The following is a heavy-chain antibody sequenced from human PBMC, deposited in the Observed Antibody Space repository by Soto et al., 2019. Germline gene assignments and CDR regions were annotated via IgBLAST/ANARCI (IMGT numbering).Heavy chain of an antibody. CDR3: AKDPVVGTRRAFDI. V-gene: IGHV3-21*03. J-gene: IGHJ3*02. Sequence: PGGSLRLSYAASGFTFSSYSMNWVRQAPGKGLEWVSTISSSSSTYYADSVKGRFTISRDNAKNTLYLQMNSLRAEDTAVYYCAKDPVVGTRRAFDIWGQGTMVTVSS. CDR2: ISSSSST. D-gene: IGHD1-26*01. CDR1: GFTFSSYS.